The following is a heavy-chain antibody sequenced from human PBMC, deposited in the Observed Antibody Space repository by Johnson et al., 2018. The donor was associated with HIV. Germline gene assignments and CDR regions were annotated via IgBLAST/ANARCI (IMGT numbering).Heavy chain of an antibody. V-gene: IGHV3-20*04. Sequence: EVQVVESGGGVVRPGGSLKLSCAASGFTFDDYDMNWVRQAPGKGLEWVSGINWNGGSPTHAAYVKGRFNISRDNAKNSLYLQMNSLRDEDTALYYCARDPNYNSVDAFDMWGQGKKVTVTS. J-gene: IGHJ3*02. CDR3: ARDPNYNSVDAFDM. CDR2: INWNGGSP. CDR1: GFTFDDYD. D-gene: IGHD3-10*01.